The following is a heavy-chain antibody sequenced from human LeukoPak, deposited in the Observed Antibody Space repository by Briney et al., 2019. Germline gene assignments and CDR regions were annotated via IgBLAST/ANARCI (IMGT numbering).Heavy chain of an antibody. CDR2: ISSSSSYI. D-gene: IGHD3-10*01. CDR1: GFTFSSYS. V-gene: IGHV3-21*04. CDR3: AKDRRDVLLWFGELLYPPPDDY. Sequence: GGSLRLSCAASGFTFSSYSMNWVRQAPGKGLEWVSSISSSSSYIYYADSVKGRFTISRDNSKNTLYLQMNSLRAEDTAVYYCAKDRRDVLLWFGELLYPPPDDYWGQGTLVTVSS. J-gene: IGHJ4*02.